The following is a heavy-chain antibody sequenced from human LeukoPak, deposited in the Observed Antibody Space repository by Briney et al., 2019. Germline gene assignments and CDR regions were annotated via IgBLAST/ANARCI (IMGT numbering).Heavy chain of an antibody. Sequence: GGSLRLSCAASGFRFSDYSMNWVRQAPGKGLEWISYIGIDSGNTNYADSVKGRFTISGDKAKNTLYLQMNSLRAEDTAVYYCARAGLRYFDWFRADFDYWGQGTLVTVSS. CDR3: ARAGLRYFDWFRADFDY. V-gene: IGHV3-11*06. CDR1: GFRFSDYS. D-gene: IGHD3-9*01. J-gene: IGHJ4*02. CDR2: IGIDSGNT.